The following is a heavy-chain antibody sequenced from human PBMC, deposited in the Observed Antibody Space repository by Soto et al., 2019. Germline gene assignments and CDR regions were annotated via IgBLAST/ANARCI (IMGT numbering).Heavy chain of an antibody. J-gene: IGHJ6*02. CDR2: INHSGST. CDR1: GGSFSGYC. V-gene: IGHV4-34*01. CDR3: ARGVSYYDSSGYYYSDYYGMDV. D-gene: IGHD3-22*01. Sequence: SETLSLTCAVYGGSFSGYCWSWIRQPPGKGLEWIGEINHSGSTNYNPSLKSRVTISVGTSKNQFSLKLSSVTAADTAVYYCARGVSYYDSSGYYYSDYYGMDVWGQGTTVTVSS.